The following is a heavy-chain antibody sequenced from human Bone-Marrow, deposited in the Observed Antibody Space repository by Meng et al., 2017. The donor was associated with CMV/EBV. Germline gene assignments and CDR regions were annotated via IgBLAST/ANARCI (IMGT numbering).Heavy chain of an antibody. J-gene: IGHJ4*02. D-gene: IGHD2-21*01. CDR1: GFTFSSYA. CDR2: IYSGGSST. Sequence: GGSLRLSCAASGFTFSSYAMSWVRQAPGKGLEWVSVIYSGGSSTYYADSVKGRFTISRDNSKNTLYLQMNSLRAEDTAVYYCARGGILWPYEDFDYWGQGTLVTVSS. CDR3: ARGGILWPYEDFDY. V-gene: IGHV3-23*03.